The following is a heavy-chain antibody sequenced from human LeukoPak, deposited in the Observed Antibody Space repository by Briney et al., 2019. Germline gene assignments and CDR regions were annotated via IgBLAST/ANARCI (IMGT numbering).Heavy chain of an antibody. CDR1: GFSFSSFA. D-gene: IGHD6-13*01. J-gene: IGHJ4*01. CDR3: AKSLYSNTWFYSDY. Sequence: GGSLRLSCAASGFSFSSFAMSWVRRAPGKGLEWVSGVGSIGHNTYYADSVKGRFTISRDNSRNTLFLQMDSLRAEDTAIYYCAKSLYSNTWFYSDYWGQGTLVTVSS. CDR2: VGSIGHNT. V-gene: IGHV3-23*01.